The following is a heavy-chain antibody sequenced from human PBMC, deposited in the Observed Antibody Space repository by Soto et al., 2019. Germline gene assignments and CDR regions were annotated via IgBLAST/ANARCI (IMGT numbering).Heavy chain of an antibody. Sequence: SETLSLTFAVYGGSFSGYYWSWIRQPPGKGLEWIGEINHSGSTNYNPSLKSRVTISVDTSKNQFSLRLSSVTAADTAVYYCARYSSLLNAFDIWGQGTMVTVSS. V-gene: IGHV4-34*01. CDR1: GGSFSGYY. D-gene: IGHD2-15*01. CDR3: ARYSSLLNAFDI. J-gene: IGHJ3*02. CDR2: INHSGST.